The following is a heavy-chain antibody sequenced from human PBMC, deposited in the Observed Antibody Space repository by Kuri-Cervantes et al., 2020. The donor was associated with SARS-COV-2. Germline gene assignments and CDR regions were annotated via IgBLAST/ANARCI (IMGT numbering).Heavy chain of an antibody. CDR3: ARVLSVLLWFGETPRYYGMDV. D-gene: IGHD3-10*01. CDR1: GFTFSSYS. CDR2: ISSSSSTI. Sequence: GESLKISCAASGFTFSSYSMNWVRQAPGKGLEWVSYISSSSSTIYYADSVKGRFTISRDNAKNSLYLQMNSLRAEDTAVYYCARVLSVLLWFGETPRYYGMDVWGQGTTVTVSS. V-gene: IGHV3-48*04. J-gene: IGHJ6*02.